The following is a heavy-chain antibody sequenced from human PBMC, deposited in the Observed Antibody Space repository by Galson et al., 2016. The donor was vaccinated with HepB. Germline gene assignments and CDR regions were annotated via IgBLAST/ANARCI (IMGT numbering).Heavy chain of an antibody. CDR1: GFTFSTYN. Sequence: SLRLSCAASGFTFSTYNMNWVRQAPGKGLEWVSSISNSNSYIYYTDSVKGRFTISRDNAKNSLYLQMNSLRAEDTAVYYCARDFGYCSSTSCYKGGLFYYYGMDGWGKGTTVTVSS. J-gene: IGHJ6*04. D-gene: IGHD2-2*03. V-gene: IGHV3-21*01. CDR2: ISNSNSYI. CDR3: ARDFGYCSSTSCYKGGLFYYYGMDG.